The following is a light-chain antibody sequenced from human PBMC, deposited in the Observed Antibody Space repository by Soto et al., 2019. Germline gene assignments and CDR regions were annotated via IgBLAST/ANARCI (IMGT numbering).Light chain of an antibody. Sequence: QSALTQPASVSGSPGQSITISCTGTSSDVGGYNYVSWHQQHPGKAPKVLIYDVSNRPSGVSNRFSGSNSGNTASLTISGLQDEDEAHYYCSSYTTSNTVLLGGGTKLTVL. CDR3: SSYTTSNTVL. J-gene: IGLJ2*01. CDR2: DVS. CDR1: SSDVGGYNY. V-gene: IGLV2-14*01.